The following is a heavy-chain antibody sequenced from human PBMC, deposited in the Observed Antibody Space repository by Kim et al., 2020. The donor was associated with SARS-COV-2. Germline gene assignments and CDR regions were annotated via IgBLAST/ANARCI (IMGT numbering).Heavy chain of an antibody. D-gene: IGHD6-13*01. J-gene: IGHJ3*02. V-gene: IGHV3-30*01. CDR3: ARGLAAAGFDAFDI. Sequence: ADSVTGRFTITRDTSKNTLYLQMNSLRAEDTAVYYCARGLAAAGFDAFDIWGQGTMVTVSS.